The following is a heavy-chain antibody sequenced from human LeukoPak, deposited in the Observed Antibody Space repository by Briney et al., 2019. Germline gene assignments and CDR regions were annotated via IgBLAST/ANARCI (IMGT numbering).Heavy chain of an antibody. Sequence: GGSLRLSCAASGITISSNYMSWVRQAPGKGLEWVSFTESAGTTNYADSAKGRFTISRDNSKNTLYLQMNTLRAEDTAVYYCARVAAMVSFDYWGQGTLVTVSS. CDR2: TESAGTT. CDR1: GITISSNY. D-gene: IGHD5-18*01. V-gene: IGHV3-66*01. CDR3: ARVAAMVSFDY. J-gene: IGHJ4*02.